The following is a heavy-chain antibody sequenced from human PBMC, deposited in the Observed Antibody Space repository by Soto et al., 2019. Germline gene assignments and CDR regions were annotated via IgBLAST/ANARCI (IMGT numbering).Heavy chain of an antibody. CDR2: IYYSGST. CDR3: ARGIEGWYQGRYYYGMDV. CDR1: GGSVSSGSYY. J-gene: IGHJ6*02. Sequence: QVQLQESGPGLVKPSETLSLTCTVSGGSVSSGSYYWSWIRQPPGKGLEWIGYIYYSGSTNYNPSLRSQVTISVDTSKNQFSLQLSSVAAADTAVYYCARGIEGWYQGRYYYGMDVWGQGTTVTVSS. V-gene: IGHV4-61*01. D-gene: IGHD6-19*01.